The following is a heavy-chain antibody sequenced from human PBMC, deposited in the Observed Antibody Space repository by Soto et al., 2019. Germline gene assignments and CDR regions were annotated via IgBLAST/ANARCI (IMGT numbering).Heavy chain of an antibody. CDR2: INTNTGNP. Sequence: GASVKVSCKASGYTFTSYAMNWVRQAPGQGLEWMGWINTNTGNPTYAQGFTGRFVFSLDTSVSTAYLQICSLKAEDTAVYYCARDSSSWYEGFYGMDVWGQGTTVTVS. CDR1: GYTFTSYA. J-gene: IGHJ6*02. D-gene: IGHD6-13*01. V-gene: IGHV7-4-1*01. CDR3: ARDSSSWYEGFYGMDV.